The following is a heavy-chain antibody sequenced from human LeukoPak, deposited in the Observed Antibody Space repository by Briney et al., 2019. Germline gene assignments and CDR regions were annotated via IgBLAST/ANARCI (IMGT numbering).Heavy chain of an antibody. J-gene: IGHJ6*03. Sequence: SETLSLTCAVSGESFSGYYWNWIRQSPGKGLEWIGEINHSGSTNFNPSLKSRVAISVDTSQKQVSLRLTSVTAADTAVYYCARDHLWFGGLDYYYYMDVWGTGTTVTISS. CDR3: ARDHLWFGGLDYYYYMDV. CDR1: GESFSGYY. V-gene: IGHV4-34*01. CDR2: INHSGST. D-gene: IGHD3-10*01.